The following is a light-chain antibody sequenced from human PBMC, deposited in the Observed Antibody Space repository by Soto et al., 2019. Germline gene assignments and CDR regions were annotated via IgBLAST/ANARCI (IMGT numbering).Light chain of an antibody. CDR1: NSDVGSYNL. Sequence: QSALTQPASVSGSPRQSITISCTGTNSDVGSYNLVSWFQQHPGKAPKLVIYEVTKRPSGVSNRFSGSNSGSTASLTISGLQAEDEADYYCCSYVGATTYVFGTGTKVTVL. V-gene: IGLV2-23*02. CDR2: EVT. J-gene: IGLJ1*01. CDR3: CSYVGATTYV.